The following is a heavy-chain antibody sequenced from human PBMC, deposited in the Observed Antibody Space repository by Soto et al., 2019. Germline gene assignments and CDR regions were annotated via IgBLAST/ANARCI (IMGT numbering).Heavy chain of an antibody. CDR1: GYSFTSYW. Sequence: GESLKISCKGSGYSFTSYWISWVRQMPGKGLEWMGRIDPSDSYTNYSPSFQGHVTISADKSISTAYLQWSSLKASDTAMYYCAIQGYYYGSRSYYSRHYYYYYGMDVWGQGTTVTVSS. V-gene: IGHV5-10-1*01. D-gene: IGHD3-10*01. CDR2: IDPSDSYT. J-gene: IGHJ6*02. CDR3: AIQGYYYGSRSYYSRHYYYYYGMDV.